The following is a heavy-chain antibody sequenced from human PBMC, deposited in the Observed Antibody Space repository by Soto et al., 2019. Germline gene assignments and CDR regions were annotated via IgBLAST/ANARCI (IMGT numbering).Heavy chain of an antibody. J-gene: IGHJ4*02. CDR1: GYTFTGRY. CDR2: INPASGGA. Sequence: ASVKVSCKASGYTFTGRYIHWVRQAPGQGLEWMGWINPASGGATYAQKFQGRVSLTRDTSNSIAYMELSSLRSDDTAVYFCARDLGGSWSYLGYWGQGTSVTVSS. D-gene: IGHD3-16*01. V-gene: IGHV1-2*02. CDR3: ARDLGGSWSYLGY.